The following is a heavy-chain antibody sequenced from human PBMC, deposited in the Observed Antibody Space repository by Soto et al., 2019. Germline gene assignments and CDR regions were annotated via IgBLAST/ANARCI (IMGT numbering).Heavy chain of an antibody. CDR3: ARDYSSYGPFDY. CDR1: GLTFSSYS. D-gene: IGHD5-18*01. V-gene: IGHV3-48*01. CDR2: ISSSSSTI. J-gene: IGHJ4*02. Sequence: GGSMRLSCAASGLTFSSYSMNRVRQAPGKGLEWVSYISSSSSTIYYADSVKGRFTISRDNAKNSLYLQMNSLRAEDTAVYYCARDYSSYGPFDYWGQGTLVTVSS.